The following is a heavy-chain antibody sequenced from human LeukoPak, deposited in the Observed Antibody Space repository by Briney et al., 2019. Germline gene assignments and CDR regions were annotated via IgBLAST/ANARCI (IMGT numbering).Heavy chain of an antibody. V-gene: IGHV3-11*06. Sequence: GGSLRLSCAAPGFTFSDYYMSWIRQAPGKGLEWVSSISSSSSYIYYADSVKGRFTISRDNAKNSLYLQMNSLRAEDTAVYYCARDLRITMIVDWGQGTMVTVSS. J-gene: IGHJ3*01. CDR3: ARDLRITMIVD. CDR1: GFTFSDYY. D-gene: IGHD3-22*01. CDR2: ISSSSSYI.